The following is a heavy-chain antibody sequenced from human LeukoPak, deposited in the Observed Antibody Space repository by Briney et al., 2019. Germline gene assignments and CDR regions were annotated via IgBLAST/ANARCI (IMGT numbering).Heavy chain of an antibody. CDR1: GGSFSGYY. CDR3: ARGLGGFFRSYYLDY. V-gene: IGHV4-34*01. J-gene: IGHJ4*02. Sequence: SETLSLTCAVYGGSFSGYYWSWIRQPPGKGLEWIGEINHSGSTNYNPSLKSRVTISVDTSKNQFSLKLSSVTAADTAVYYCARGLGGFFRSYYLDYWGQGTLVTVSS. D-gene: IGHD1-26*01. CDR2: INHSGST.